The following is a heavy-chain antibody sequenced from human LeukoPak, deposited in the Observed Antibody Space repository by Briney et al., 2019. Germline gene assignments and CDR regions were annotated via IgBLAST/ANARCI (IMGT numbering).Heavy chain of an antibody. J-gene: IGHJ6*03. CDR1: GFTFSSYS. Sequence: GGSLRLSCAASGFTFSSYSMNWVRQAPGKGLEWVSSISSSSSYIYYADSVKGRFTISRDNAKNSLYLQMNSLRAEDTAVYYCARGLAARPGYYYYYMDVWGKGTTVTVSS. D-gene: IGHD6-6*01. CDR2: ISSSSSYI. CDR3: ARGLAARPGYYYYYMDV. V-gene: IGHV3-21*01.